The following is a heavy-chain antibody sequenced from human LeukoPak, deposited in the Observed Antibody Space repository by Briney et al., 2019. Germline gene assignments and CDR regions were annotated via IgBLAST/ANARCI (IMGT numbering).Heavy chain of an antibody. CDR2: INWNGGST. CDR1: GFTFSDYY. J-gene: IGHJ5*02. V-gene: IGHV3-20*04. D-gene: IGHD3-9*01. CDR3: ARALVIGGPYNWFDP. Sequence: PGGSLRLSCAASGFTFSDYYMSWVRQAPGKGLEWVSGINWNGGSTGYADSVKGRFTISRDNAKNSLYLQMNSLRAEDTAVYYCARALVIGGPYNWFDPWGQGTLVTVSS.